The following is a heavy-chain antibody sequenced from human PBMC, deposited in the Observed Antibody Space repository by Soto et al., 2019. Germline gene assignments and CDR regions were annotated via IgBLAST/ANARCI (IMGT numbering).Heavy chain of an antibody. Sequence: QVQLQQWGAGLLKPSETLSLTCAVYGGSFSGYYWSWIRQPPGKGLEWIGEINHSGSTNYNPSLKSRVTRSVDTSKNQFSLKLSSVTAADTAVYYCARAGSSGWYRNWFDPWGQGTLVTVSS. D-gene: IGHD6-19*01. CDR3: ARAGSSGWYRNWFDP. V-gene: IGHV4-34*01. J-gene: IGHJ5*02. CDR1: GGSFSGYY. CDR2: INHSGST.